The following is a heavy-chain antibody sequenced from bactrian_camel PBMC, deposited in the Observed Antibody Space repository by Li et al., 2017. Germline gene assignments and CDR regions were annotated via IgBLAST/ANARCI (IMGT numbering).Heavy chain of an antibody. CDR2: IDSRGIT. D-gene: IGHD2*01. CDR1: GAPNNFNT. J-gene: IGHJ4*01. CDR3: AARWYRRTDYDY. V-gene: IGHV3S53*01. Sequence: HVQLVESGGGSVQSGGSLRLSCAVSGAPNNFNTIGWFRQISGKEREGLATIDSRGITAYADSVKGRFTISQDSARNTVYLQMNNLQPEDTALYYCAARWYRRTDYDYWGQGTQVTVSS.